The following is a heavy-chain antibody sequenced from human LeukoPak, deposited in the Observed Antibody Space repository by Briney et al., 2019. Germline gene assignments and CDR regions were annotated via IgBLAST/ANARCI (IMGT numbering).Heavy chain of an antibody. V-gene: IGHV3-11*01. CDR3: AKLYGSGSYYNNWYYFDY. CDR2: ISSRGNTI. CDR1: GFTFSDYF. J-gene: IGHJ4*02. Sequence: PGGSLRLSCAASGFTFSDYFMTWIRQAPGKGLEWVSYISSRGNTIYYADSVKGRFTISRDNSKNTLYLQMNSLRAEDTAVYYCAKLYGSGSYYNNWYYFDYWGQGTLVTVSS. D-gene: IGHD3-10*01.